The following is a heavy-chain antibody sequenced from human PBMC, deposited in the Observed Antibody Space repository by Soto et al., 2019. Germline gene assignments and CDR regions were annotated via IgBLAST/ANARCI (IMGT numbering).Heavy chain of an antibody. CDR1: GKSISSSSYY. D-gene: IGHD2-21*02. Sequence: SETLSLTCIVSGKSISSSSYYWGWIRQPPGKGLEWIGSIYYSGRTYYNPSFKSRVTISIDTSKNQFSLKLSSVTATDTAVYYCARQRTTVVTQAYFDHWGQGALVTVSA. J-gene: IGHJ4*02. CDR2: IYYSGRT. V-gene: IGHV4-39*01. CDR3: ARQRTTVVTQAYFDH.